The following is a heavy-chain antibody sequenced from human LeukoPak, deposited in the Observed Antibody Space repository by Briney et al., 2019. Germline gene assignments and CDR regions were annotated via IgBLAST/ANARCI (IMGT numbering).Heavy chain of an antibody. CDR3: ARDPSSSGWYYFDY. D-gene: IGHD6-19*01. CDR2: ISVYNGDT. J-gene: IGHJ4*02. Sequence: ASVKVSCKASGYTFTSYGISWARQAPGQGLEWMGWISVYNGDTNYAQKLQGRVTMTTDTSTSTAYMELRSLRSDDTAVYYCARDPSSSGWYYFDYWGQGTLVTVSS. V-gene: IGHV1-18*01. CDR1: GYTFTSYG.